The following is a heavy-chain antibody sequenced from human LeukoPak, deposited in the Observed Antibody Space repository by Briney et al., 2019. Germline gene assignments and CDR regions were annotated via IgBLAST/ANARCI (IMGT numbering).Heavy chain of an antibody. V-gene: IGHV3-30*18. CDR1: GFTFSSYG. CDR2: ISYDGSNK. CDR3: AKDRNYFDY. Sequence: PGRYLRLSCAASGFTFSSYGMQWVRQAPGKGLEWVAVISYDGSNKYYADSVKGRFTISRDNSKNTLYLQMNSLRAEDTAVYYCAKDRNYFDYWGQGTLVTVSS. J-gene: IGHJ4*02.